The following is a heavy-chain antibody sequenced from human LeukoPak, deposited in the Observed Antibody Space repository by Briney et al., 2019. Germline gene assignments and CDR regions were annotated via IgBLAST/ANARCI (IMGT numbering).Heavy chain of an antibody. J-gene: IGHJ6*02. CDR2: IKSKTDGGTT. V-gene: IGHV3-15*01. CDR1: GFTFSNAW. Sequence: PGGSLRLSCAASGFTFSNAWMSWVRQAPGKGLEWVGRIKSKTDGGTTDYAAPVKGRFTISRDDSKNTLYLQMNSLKTEDTAVYYCTTLTGYCSGGSCQQLYYYYGMDVWGQGTTVTVS. D-gene: IGHD2-15*01. CDR3: TTLTGYCSGGSCQQLYYYYGMDV.